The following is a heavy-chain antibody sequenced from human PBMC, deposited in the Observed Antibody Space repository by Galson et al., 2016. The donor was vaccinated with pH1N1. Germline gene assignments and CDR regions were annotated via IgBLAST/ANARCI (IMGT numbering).Heavy chain of an antibody. J-gene: IGHJ6*02. CDR3: ARPDTSGFGFYHYVMDV. D-gene: IGHD3-22*01. CDR2: IYPSDSDT. Sequence: QSGAEVKKPGESLKISCKGSGSSFTNYWIAWVRQMPGKGLEWMGIIYPSDSDTRYSPSFQGQVTISADTSINTAYLQWSSLQASDTAVFYCARPDTSGFGFYHYVMDVWGQGTAVTVSS. V-gene: IGHV5-51*03. CDR1: GSSFTNYW.